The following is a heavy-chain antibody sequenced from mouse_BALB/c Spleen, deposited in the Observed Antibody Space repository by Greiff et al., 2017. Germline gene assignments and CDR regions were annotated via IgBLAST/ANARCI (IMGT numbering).Heavy chain of an antibody. CDR1: GYTFTSYW. D-gene: IGHD2-10*01. CDR2: IDPSDSYT. V-gene: IGHV1-69*02. Sequence: QVQLQQSGAELVKPGASVKLSCKASGYTFTSYWMHWVKQRPGQGLEWIGEIDPSDSYTNYNQKFKGKATLTVDKSSSTAYMQLSSLTSEDSAVYYCAAYYGKEDLAYWGQGTLVTVSA. J-gene: IGHJ3*01. CDR3: AAYYGKEDLAY.